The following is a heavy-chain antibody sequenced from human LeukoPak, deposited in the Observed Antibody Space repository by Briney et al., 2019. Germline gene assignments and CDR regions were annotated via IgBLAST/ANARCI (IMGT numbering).Heavy chain of an antibody. CDR2: MNPNSGNT. D-gene: IGHD1-26*01. CDR1: GYTFTSYD. V-gene: IGHV1-8*03. Sequence: GASVKVSFKCSGYTFTSYDINWVRQATGQGLEWMGWMNPNSGNTGYAQKCQGRVTITRNTSISTAYMELSSLRSEDTAVYYCASWWEFNGNGYFDYWGQGTLVTVSS. CDR3: ASWWEFNGNGYFDY. J-gene: IGHJ4*02.